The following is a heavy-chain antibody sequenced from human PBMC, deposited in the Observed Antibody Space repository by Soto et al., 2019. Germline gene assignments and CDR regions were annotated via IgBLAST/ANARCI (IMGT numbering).Heavy chain of an antibody. CDR3: ARGEDIVVVGSYGMDV. Sequence: SETLSLTCAVYGGSFSGYYWSWIRQPPGKGLEWIGEINHSGSTNYNPSLKSRVTISVDTSKNQFSLKLSSVTAADTAVYYCARGEDIVVVGSYGMDVWGQGTTVTVSS. D-gene: IGHD2-15*01. V-gene: IGHV4-34*01. CDR1: GGSFSGYY. J-gene: IGHJ6*02. CDR2: INHSGST.